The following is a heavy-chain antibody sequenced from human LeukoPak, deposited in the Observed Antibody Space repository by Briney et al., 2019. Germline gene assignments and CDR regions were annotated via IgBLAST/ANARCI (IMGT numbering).Heavy chain of an antibody. J-gene: IGHJ6*02. V-gene: IGHV3-30*18. D-gene: IGHD2-21*02. CDR3: AKDMALVVVTDNGMDV. CDR2: ISYDGRNK. Sequence: QPGGSLRLSGAASGFTFSAYGMHWVRQAPGKGLEWVAVISYDGRNKYYADSVRGRFTISRDNSKNTLYLQMNSLRTEDTGVYYCAKDMALVVVTDNGMDVWGQGTTVTVSS. CDR1: GFTFSAYG.